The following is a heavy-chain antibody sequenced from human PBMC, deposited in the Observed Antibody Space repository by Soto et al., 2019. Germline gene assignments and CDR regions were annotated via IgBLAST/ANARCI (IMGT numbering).Heavy chain of an antibody. V-gene: IGHV3-11*01. Sequence: GGSLRLSCATSGFTFSDYYMSWIRQAPGKGLEWVSYISSSGSTIYYAAPVKGRFTISRDDSKNTLYLQMNSLKTEDTAVYYCTTDPTIFGVVIAYYYYYGMDVWGQGTTVTVSS. D-gene: IGHD3-3*01. CDR2: ISSSGSTI. CDR1: GFTFSDYY. CDR3: TTDPTIFGVVIAYYYYYGMDV. J-gene: IGHJ6*02.